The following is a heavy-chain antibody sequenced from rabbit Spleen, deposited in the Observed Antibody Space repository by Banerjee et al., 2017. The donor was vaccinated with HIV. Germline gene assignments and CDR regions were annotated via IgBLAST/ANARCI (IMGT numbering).Heavy chain of an antibody. CDR2: INTYTDKG. CDR1: AFSFSDRDV. J-gene: IGHJ4*01. Sequence: QEQLKETGGGLVQPGGSLTLSCKASAFSFSDRDVMCWVRQAPGKGLEWIACINTYTDKGVYATWAKGRFTISRTSSTTVTLQMTSLTAADTATYFCARDSGDSRIDYFTLWGPGTLVTVS. CDR3: ARDSGDSRIDYFTL. D-gene: IGHD7-1*01. V-gene: IGHV1S45*01.